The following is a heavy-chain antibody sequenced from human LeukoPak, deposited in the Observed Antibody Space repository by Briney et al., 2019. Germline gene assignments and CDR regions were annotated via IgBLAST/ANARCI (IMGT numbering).Heavy chain of an antibody. V-gene: IGHV3-23*01. J-gene: IGHJ4*02. Sequence: GASLRLSCAASGFTFSSYAMSWVRQAPGQGLEWVSTISGGGGRTWYADSVKGRFTISRDKSKNTADVQLNSLRAEDTAVYYCAKFRGSERTVIDCWGQGTLVTVSP. CDR1: GFTFSSYA. CDR2: ISGGGGRT. D-gene: IGHD1-1*01. CDR3: AKFRGSERTVIDC.